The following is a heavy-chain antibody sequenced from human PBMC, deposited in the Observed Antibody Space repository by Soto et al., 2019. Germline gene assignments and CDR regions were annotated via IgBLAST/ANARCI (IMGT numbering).Heavy chain of an antibody. D-gene: IGHD6-6*01. CDR3: ARLGHSRSWYYYYGMDV. CDR1: GYSFTSYW. J-gene: IGHJ6*02. V-gene: IGHV5-51*01. CDR2: IYPGDSDT. Sequence: GESLKISCKGSGYSFTSYWIGWVRQMPGKGLEWMGIIYPGDSDTRYSPSFQGQVTISADKSISTAYLQWSSLKASDTAMYYCARLGHSRSWYYYYGMDVWGQGTTVTVSS.